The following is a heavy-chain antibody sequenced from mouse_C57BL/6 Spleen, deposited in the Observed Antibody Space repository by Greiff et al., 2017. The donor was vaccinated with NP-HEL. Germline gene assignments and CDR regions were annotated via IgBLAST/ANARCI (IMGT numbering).Heavy chain of an antibody. CDR3: ARSGTTVVAADY. Sequence: VQLQQPGAELVKPGASVKLSCKASGYTFTSYWMHWVKQRPGQGLEWIGMIHPNSGSTNYNEKFKSKATLTVDKSSSTAYMQLSSLTSEDSAVYYCARSGTTVVAADYWGQGTTLTVSS. J-gene: IGHJ2*01. CDR1: GYTFTSYW. D-gene: IGHD1-1*01. V-gene: IGHV1-64*01. CDR2: IHPNSGST.